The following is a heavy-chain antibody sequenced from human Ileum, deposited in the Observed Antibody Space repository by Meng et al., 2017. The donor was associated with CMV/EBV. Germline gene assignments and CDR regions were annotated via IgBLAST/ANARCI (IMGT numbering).Heavy chain of an antibody. CDR1: GVAISRGEYY. Sequence: CTGSGVAISRGEYYWTWIRQSPGKGLEWIGYIFHSGSTDYNPSLKSRVRMSIDMSENQFSLQLTSATAADTAVYYCARGWDSSGYVYWGQGILVTVSS. J-gene: IGHJ4*02. V-gene: IGHV4-30-4*01. CDR2: IFHSGST. CDR3: ARGWDSSGYVY. D-gene: IGHD3-22*01.